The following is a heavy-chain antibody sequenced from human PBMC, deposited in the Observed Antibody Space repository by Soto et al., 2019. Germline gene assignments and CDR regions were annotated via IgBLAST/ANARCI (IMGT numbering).Heavy chain of an antibody. J-gene: IGHJ4*02. CDR3: AREDGVVGATSACDY. D-gene: IGHD1-26*01. CDR1: GFTLTTYT. V-gene: IGHV3-21*01. CDR2: INGRGNYK. Sequence: LRLSCVASGFTLTTYTMNWVRQAPGMGLEWVSSINGRGNYKYYTDSVEGRFTISRDNAKNSLYLHMNSLGAEDTAVYYCAREDGVVGATSACDYWGQGTLGTVSA.